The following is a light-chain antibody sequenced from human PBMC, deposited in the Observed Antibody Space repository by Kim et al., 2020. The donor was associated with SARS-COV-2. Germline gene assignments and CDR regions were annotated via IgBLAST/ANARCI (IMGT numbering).Light chain of an antibody. J-gene: IGKJ2*03. V-gene: IGKV3-20*01. CDR2: GAS. CDR1: QSVGSSY. Sequence: LTPGERAPLSCRASQSVGSSYLAWFQQRPGQAPRLLIYGASSRATGIPDRFSGSGSGTDFTLTISRLEPEDFVVYYCQQYGSSPYSFGQGTKLEIK. CDR3: QQYGSSPYS.